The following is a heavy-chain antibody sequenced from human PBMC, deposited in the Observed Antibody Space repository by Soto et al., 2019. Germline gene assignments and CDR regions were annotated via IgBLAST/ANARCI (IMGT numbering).Heavy chain of an antibody. Sequence: QVQLQASGPGLVKPSDTLSLTCTVSGDSIGTYNWGWIRQPPGKRLEWIGYIYSNGGTSYNPALKXXVXVSADTSTKQFPLRLRSVTAADTAVYYCVRQGIGALHGLVDVWGQGATVTGSS. CDR2: IYSNGGT. V-gene: IGHV4-59*08. CDR3: VRQGIGALHGLVDV. J-gene: IGHJ6*02. CDR1: GDSIGTYN. D-gene: IGHD1-26*01.